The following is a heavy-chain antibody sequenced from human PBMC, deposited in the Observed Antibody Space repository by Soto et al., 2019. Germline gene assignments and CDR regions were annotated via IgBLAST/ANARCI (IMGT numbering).Heavy chain of an antibody. D-gene: IGHD2-15*01. J-gene: IGHJ6*02. CDR3: ASAAVYCSGGSCYPAYYYYGMDV. Sequence: SETLSLTRTVSGGSISSGDYYWSWIRQPPGKGLEWIGYIYYSGSTYYNPSLKSRVTISVDTSKNQFSLKLSSVTAADTAVYYCASAAVYCSGGSCYPAYYYYGMDVWGQGTTVTVSS. CDR1: GGSISSGDYY. V-gene: IGHV4-30-4*01. CDR2: IYYSGST.